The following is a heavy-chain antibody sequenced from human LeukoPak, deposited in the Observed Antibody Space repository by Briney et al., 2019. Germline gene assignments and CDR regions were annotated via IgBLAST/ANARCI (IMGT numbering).Heavy chain of an antibody. V-gene: IGHV3-74*01. J-gene: IGHJ2*01. CDR1: GFTFRNYE. CDR2: IGNDGSST. Sequence: GGTLRLSCAASGFTFRNYEIHWVRHAPGKGLVWVSRIGNDGSSTTYADSVKGRFTISRDNAKNTLFLQMNSLRAEDTAVYYCARPRTNWYFDLWGRGTFATVSS. D-gene: IGHD3/OR15-3a*01. CDR3: ARPRTNWYFDL.